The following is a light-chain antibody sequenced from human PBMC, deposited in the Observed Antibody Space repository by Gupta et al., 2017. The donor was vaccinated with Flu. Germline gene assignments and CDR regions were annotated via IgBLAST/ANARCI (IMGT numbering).Light chain of an antibody. J-gene: IGKJ1*01. CDR1: QNINTW. Sequence: DIQITQSPSTLSVTVGERVNLTCRGSQNINTWLAWYQQKPRGGPKLLIYKTSSLETGVPSRFSGHGDGTEFTLTISSLHPDDFATYYCQQCNTYSFGQGTKVE. CDR3: QQCNTYS. V-gene: IGKV1-5*03. CDR2: KTS.